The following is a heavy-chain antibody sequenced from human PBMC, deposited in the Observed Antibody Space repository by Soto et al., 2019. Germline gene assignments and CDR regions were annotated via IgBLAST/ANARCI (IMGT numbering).Heavy chain of an antibody. CDR3: ARENSGYYGSRLHYYYYYTGV. J-gene: IGHJ6*03. D-gene: IGHD3-10*01. V-gene: IGHV3-30*03. Sequence: GGSLRLSCAASGFTFSSYGVHWVRHAPGKGLEWVAVISYDGSEKHYSDSVKGRFTISRDNSRNTLYLQMNSLRAEDTAVYYCARENSGYYGSRLHYYYYYTGVWGKGTTVTVSS. CDR2: ISYDGSEK. CDR1: GFTFSSYG.